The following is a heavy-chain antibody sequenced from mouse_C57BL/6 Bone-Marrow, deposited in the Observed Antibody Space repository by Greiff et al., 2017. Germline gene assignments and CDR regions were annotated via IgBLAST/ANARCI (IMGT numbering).Heavy chain of an antibody. CDR2: ISDGGSYT. D-gene: IGHD2-2*01. CDR3: ARDPGYRFFAY. Sequence: EVMLVESGGGLVKPGGSLKLSCAASGFTFSSYAMSWVRQTPEKRLEWVATISDGGSYTYYPDNVKGRFTISRDNAKNNLYLQMSHLKSEDTAMYYCARDPGYRFFAYWGQGTLVTVSA. J-gene: IGHJ3*01. V-gene: IGHV5-4*01. CDR1: GFTFSSYA.